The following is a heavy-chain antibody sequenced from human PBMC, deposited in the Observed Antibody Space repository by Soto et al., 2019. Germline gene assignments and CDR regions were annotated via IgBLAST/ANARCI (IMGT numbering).Heavy chain of an antibody. Sequence: SETLSLTCAVYGGSFSGYYWSWIRQPPGKGLEWIGEINHSGSTNYNPSLKSRVTISVDTSKNQFSLKLSSVTAADTAVYYCERVQVVVAPANWFDPWGQGTLVTVSS. V-gene: IGHV4-34*01. D-gene: IGHD2-15*01. CDR3: ERVQVVVAPANWFDP. CDR2: INHSGST. CDR1: GGSFSGYY. J-gene: IGHJ5*02.